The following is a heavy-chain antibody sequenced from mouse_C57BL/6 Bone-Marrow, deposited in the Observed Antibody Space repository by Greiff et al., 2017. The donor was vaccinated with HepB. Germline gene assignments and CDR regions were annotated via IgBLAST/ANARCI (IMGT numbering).Heavy chain of an antibody. D-gene: IGHD1-1*01. CDR3: ASTHYYGSSPDY. J-gene: IGHJ2*01. CDR1: GYTFTSYW. Sequence: VQLQQSGAELVRPGSSVKLSCKASGYTFTSYWMHWVKQRPIQGLEWIGNIDPSDSETHYNQKFKDKATLTVDKSSSTAYMQLSSLTSEDSAVYYCASTHYYGSSPDYWGQGTTLTVSS. V-gene: IGHV1-52*01. CDR2: IDPSDSET.